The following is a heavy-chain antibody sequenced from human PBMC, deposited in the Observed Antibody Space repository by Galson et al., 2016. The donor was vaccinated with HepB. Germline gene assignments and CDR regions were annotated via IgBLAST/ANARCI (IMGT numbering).Heavy chain of an antibody. V-gene: IGHV1-69*13. CDR3: ARATNDYGDYVLDY. CDR2: IIPIFGTA. D-gene: IGHD4-17*01. J-gene: IGHJ4*02. CDR1: GGTFSSYA. Sequence: SVKVSCKASGGTFSSYALSWVRQAPGQGLEWMGTIIPIFGTANYAQKFQGRVTITADESTNTAYMELSSLRSEDTAVYYCARATNDYGDYVLDYWGQGTLVTVSS.